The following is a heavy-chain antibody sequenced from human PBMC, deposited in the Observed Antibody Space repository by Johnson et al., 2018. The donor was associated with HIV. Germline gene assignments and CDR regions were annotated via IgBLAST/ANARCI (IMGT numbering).Heavy chain of an antibody. D-gene: IGHD2-15*01. CDR1: GFTFSSYA. CDR3: AREPEGWAFDI. CDR2: ISYDGSNK. Sequence: QVQLVESGGGVVQPVRSLRLSCAASGFTFSSYAMHWVRQAPGKGLEWVAVISYDGSNKYYADSVKGRFTISRDDSKNSLYLQMNSLKTEDTAVYYCAREPEGWAFDIWGQGTMVTVSS. V-gene: IGHV3-30*04. J-gene: IGHJ3*02.